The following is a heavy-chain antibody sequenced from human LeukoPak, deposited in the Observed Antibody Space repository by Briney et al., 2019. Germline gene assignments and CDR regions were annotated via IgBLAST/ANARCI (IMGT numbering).Heavy chain of an antibody. D-gene: IGHD5-18*01. CDR3: ARSPGTAMVMWYFDL. CDR1: GGTFSSYA. J-gene: IGHJ2*01. CDR2: IIPIFGTA. Sequence: SVKVSCKASGGTFSSYAISWVRQAPGQGLEWMGGIIPIFGTANYAQKFQGRVTITADKSTSTAYMELSSLRSEDTAVYYCARSPGTAMVMWYFDLWGRGTLVTVSS. V-gene: IGHV1-69*06.